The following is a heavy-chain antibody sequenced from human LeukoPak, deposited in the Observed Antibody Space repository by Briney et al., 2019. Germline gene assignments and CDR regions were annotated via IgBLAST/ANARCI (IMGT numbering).Heavy chain of an antibody. CDR1: GFTFSSYW. V-gene: IGHV3-74*01. Sequence: GGSLRLSCAASGFTFSSYWMYWVRHAPGKGLVWVSRINSDGRSMTYADSVKGRFTISRDNAKNTLYLQMNSLRAEDTAVYYCAREFGGIDYWGQGTLVTVSS. CDR2: INSDGRSM. J-gene: IGHJ4*02. D-gene: IGHD3-3*01. CDR3: AREFGGIDY.